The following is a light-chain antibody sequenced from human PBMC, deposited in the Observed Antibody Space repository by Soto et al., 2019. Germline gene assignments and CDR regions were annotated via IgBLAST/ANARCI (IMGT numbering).Light chain of an antibody. CDR2: WAS. J-gene: IGKJ4*01. CDR1: QSVLYSSDNKNY. V-gene: IGKV4-1*01. Sequence: DIVMTQSPDSLAVSLGKRATINCKSSQSVLYSSDNKNYLAWFQQKPGQPPKLLIYWASTRESGVPDRFSGSGSETDFTLTISSLQAEDVAVYYCQQYYSAPPLTFGGGTKVEIK. CDR3: QQYYSAPPLT.